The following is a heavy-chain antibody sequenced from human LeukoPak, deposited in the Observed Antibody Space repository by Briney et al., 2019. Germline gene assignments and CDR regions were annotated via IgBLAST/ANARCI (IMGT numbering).Heavy chain of an antibody. CDR2: IYYSGSP. CDR3: ARELYDFWSGYYYYMDV. Sequence: SETLSLTCTVSGGSISSYYWSWIRQPPGKGLEWIGYIYYSGSPNYNPSLKSRVTISVDTSKNQFSLKLSSVTAADTAVYYCARELYDFWSGYYYYMDVWGKGTTVTVSS. J-gene: IGHJ6*03. CDR1: GGSISSYY. D-gene: IGHD3-3*01. V-gene: IGHV4-59*01.